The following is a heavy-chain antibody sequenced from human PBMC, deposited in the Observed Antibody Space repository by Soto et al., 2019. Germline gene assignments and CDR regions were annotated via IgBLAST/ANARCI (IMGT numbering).Heavy chain of an antibody. D-gene: IGHD6-13*01. J-gene: IGHJ5*02. CDR3: ARMASAGTLNWFDP. Sequence: ASVKVSCKASGYTFINFDISWVRQAAGQGLEWLGWMNPGSGKTGYASKFQGRVAMTRDASTDTSHLELSSLTSDDTAVYYCARMASAGTLNWFDPWGQGTLVTVSS. CDR1: GYTFINFD. V-gene: IGHV1-8*02. CDR2: MNPGSGKT.